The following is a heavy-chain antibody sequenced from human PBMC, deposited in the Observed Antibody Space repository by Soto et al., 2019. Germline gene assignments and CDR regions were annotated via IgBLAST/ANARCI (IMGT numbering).Heavy chain of an antibody. CDR2: IKSKTDGGTT. CDR1: GFTFSNAW. J-gene: IGHJ4*02. Sequence: VQLVESGGGLVQPGGSLRLSCAASGFTFSNAWMSWVRQAPGKGLEWVGRIKSKTDGGTTDYAAPVKGRFTISRDDSKNTLYLQMNSLKTEDTAVYYCTTDVVRGVIIPGGYWGQGTLVTVSS. CDR3: TTDVVRGVIIPGGY. V-gene: IGHV3-15*01. D-gene: IGHD3-10*01.